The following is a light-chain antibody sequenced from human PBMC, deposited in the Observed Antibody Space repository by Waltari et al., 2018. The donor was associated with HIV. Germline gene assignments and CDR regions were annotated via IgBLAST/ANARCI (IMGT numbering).Light chain of an antibody. V-gene: IGLV2-23*02. Sequence: QSALTQPRSVSGSPGQSVTISCTGTSSDVGSYYLVSWYQQHPRKAPKRMIYEVNTRPSGVSNRFSGSKSGNTASLTISGLQAEDEADFYCCSYAGSSTLVFGGGTKLTVL. CDR2: EVN. CDR3: CSYAGSSTLV. CDR1: SSDVGSYYL. J-gene: IGLJ3*02.